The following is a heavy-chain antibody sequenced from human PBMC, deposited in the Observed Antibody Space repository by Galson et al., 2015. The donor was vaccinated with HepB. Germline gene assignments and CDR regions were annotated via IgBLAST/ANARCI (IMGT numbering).Heavy chain of an antibody. Sequence: SVKVSCKASGYRFTDYGITWVRQAPGQGLEWMGWITTYSGNTNYAQKFQDRLTMTTDTSTTTPYMELRSLRSDDTAVYYCARYYDSSGYHYVDFDYWGQGTLVTVSS. CDR1: GYRFTDYG. CDR3: ARYYDSSGYHYVDFDY. J-gene: IGHJ4*02. D-gene: IGHD3-22*01. CDR2: ITTYSGNT. V-gene: IGHV1-18*01.